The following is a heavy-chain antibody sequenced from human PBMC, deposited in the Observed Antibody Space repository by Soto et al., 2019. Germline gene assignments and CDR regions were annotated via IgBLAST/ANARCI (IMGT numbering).Heavy chain of an antibody. V-gene: IGHV3-30*18. Sequence: PGGSLRLSCEVSGFSVSDYGMHWVRQAPGKGLEWVAVISFDGRNQYYLDSVKGRFTISRDTFKNTLYLQIDSLRPEDTSTYYCAKPPTKGASTGGFHSWGQGTLVTVSS. CDR1: GFSVSDYG. D-gene: IGHD4-17*01. CDR3: AKPPTKGASTGGFHS. CDR2: ISFDGRNQ. J-gene: IGHJ4*02.